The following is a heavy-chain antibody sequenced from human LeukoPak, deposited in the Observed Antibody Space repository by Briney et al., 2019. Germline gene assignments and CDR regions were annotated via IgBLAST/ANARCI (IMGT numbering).Heavy chain of an antibody. CDR2: IYPGDSDT. J-gene: IGHJ5*02. Sequence: GESLKISCTGSGYSFTSYWIGWVRQMPGKGLGWMGIIYPGDSDTRYSPSFQGQVTISADKSISTAYLQWSSLKASDTAMYYCARGPYYDSSGYPERWFDPWGQGTLVTVSS. CDR3: ARGPYYDSSGYPERWFDP. D-gene: IGHD3-22*01. V-gene: IGHV5-51*01. CDR1: GYSFTSYW.